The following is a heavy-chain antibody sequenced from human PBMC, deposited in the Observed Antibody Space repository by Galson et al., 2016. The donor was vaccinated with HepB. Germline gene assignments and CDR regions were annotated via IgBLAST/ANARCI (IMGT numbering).Heavy chain of an antibody. CDR3: ARPDSSESHTAPRPLYGMDV. CDR2: TSACKEYT. V-gene: IGHV1-18*01. CDR1: GYTFTSFL. Sequence: SVKVSCKALGYTFTSFLIPWVRQAPGQRLEWMGWTSACKEYTNYAQKFQDRIIMTTDTSPNTAYMELRSLTSEDTGVYYCARPDSSESHTAPRPLYGMDVWGQGTTVTVSS. J-gene: IGHJ6*02. D-gene: IGHD6-25*01.